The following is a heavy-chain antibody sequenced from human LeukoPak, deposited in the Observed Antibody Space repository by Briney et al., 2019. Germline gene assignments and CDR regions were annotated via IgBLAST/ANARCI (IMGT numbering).Heavy chain of an antibody. CDR3: GRALGSPLDY. Sequence: GGSLRLSCAASGFTFSSDWMNWVRQVPGKGLVWVSRINSDGSSTAYADSVKGRFTISRDNAKNTLYLQMNSLRVEDTAVYYCGRALGSPLDYWGQGTLVTVSS. J-gene: IGHJ4*02. D-gene: IGHD1-26*01. CDR1: GFTFSSDW. V-gene: IGHV3-74*01. CDR2: INSDGSST.